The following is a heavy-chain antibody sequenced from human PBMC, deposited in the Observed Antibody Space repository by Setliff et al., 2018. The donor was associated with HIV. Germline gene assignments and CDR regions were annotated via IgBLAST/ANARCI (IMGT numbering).Heavy chain of an antibody. J-gene: IGHJ3*02. Sequence: GGSLRLSCAVSGFTFSDYSMNWVRQAPGKGLEWVSSISSTSDYIYYADSVKGRFIISRDNAKNSLYLQMNSLRAEDTAVYYCAREMATFYAFDIWGQGTMVTVSS. CDR2: ISSTSDYI. CDR1: GFTFSDYS. V-gene: IGHV3-21*01. CDR3: AREMATFYAFDI. D-gene: IGHD5-12*01.